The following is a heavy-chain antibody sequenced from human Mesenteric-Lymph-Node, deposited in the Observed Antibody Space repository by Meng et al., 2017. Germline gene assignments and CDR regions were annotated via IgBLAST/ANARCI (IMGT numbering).Heavy chain of an antibody. CDR3: TTVDLLGHVIYNH. CDR1: GLTFTNAW. Sequence: GESLKISCAASGLTFTNAWMTWVRQAPGKGLEWVGRIKSKIDGETTDYAAPVKGRFSISRDDSKNMLYLEMNSLKTEDTAVYFCTTVDLLGHVIYNHWGQGTLVTVSS. V-gene: IGHV3-15*01. J-gene: IGHJ5*02. D-gene: IGHD3/OR15-3a*01. CDR2: IKSKIDGETT.